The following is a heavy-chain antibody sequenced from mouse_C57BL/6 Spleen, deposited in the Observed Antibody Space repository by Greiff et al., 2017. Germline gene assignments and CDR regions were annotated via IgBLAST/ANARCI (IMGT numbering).Heavy chain of an antibody. Sequence: VQLQQSGAELARPGASVKLSCKASGYTFTSYGIRWVKQRTGQGLEWIGEVYPTSGNTYYNEKFKGKATLTADKSSSTAYMELRSLASEDSAVYFCARGDGGSYVDYWGQGTTLTVSS. CDR2: VYPTSGNT. V-gene: IGHV1-81*01. J-gene: IGHJ2*01. CDR1: GYTFTSYG. CDR3: ARGDGGSYVDY. D-gene: IGHD1-1*02.